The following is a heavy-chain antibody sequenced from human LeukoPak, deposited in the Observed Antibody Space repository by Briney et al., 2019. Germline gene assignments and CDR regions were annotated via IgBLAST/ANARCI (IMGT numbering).Heavy chain of an antibody. Sequence: ASVKVSCKASGYTFTGYYMHWVRQAPGQGLEWMGWINPNSGGTNYAQKFQGRVTMTRATSISTAYMELSRLRSDDTAVYYCARGSAYSGSYYYYYYMDVWGKGTTVTVSS. V-gene: IGHV1-2*02. D-gene: IGHD1-26*01. J-gene: IGHJ6*03. CDR2: INPNSGGT. CDR3: ARGSAYSGSYYYYYYMDV. CDR1: GYTFTGYY.